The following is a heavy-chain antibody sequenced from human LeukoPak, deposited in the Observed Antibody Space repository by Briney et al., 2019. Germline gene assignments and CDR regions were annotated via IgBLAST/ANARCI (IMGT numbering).Heavy chain of an antibody. V-gene: IGHV4-30-4*01. D-gene: IGHD6-13*01. CDR1: GGSISSGDYY. Sequence: SQTLSLTCTVSGGSISSGDYYWTWIRQPPGKGLEWIGYIYNSGGTYYNPSLKSRVIISVDTSKNQFSLRLSSVTAADTAVYFCARGLKQLNYFDYWGQGTLVTVSS. CDR2: IYNSGGT. J-gene: IGHJ4*02. CDR3: ARGLKQLNYFDY.